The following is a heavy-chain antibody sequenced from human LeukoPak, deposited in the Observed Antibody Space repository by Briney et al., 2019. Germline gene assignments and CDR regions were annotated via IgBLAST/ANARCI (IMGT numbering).Heavy chain of an antibody. CDR3: ARAFLGGDY. V-gene: IGHV1-69*13. CDR2: IIPMFRTA. Sequence: ASVKVSCKASGGSFSSYAISWVRQAPGQGLEWMGGIIPMFRTANYAQNFQVRVTITADESTSTVYMELSSLRSEDTAVYYCARAFLGGDYWGQGTLVTVSS. CDR1: GGSFSSYA. J-gene: IGHJ4*02. D-gene: IGHD3-3*02.